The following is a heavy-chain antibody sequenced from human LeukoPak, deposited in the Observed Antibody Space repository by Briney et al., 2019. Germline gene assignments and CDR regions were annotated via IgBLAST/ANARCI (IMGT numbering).Heavy chain of an antibody. J-gene: IGHJ6*03. Sequence: GGSLRLSCAASGFTFSSYWMSWVRQAPGKGLEWVSSISSSSSYIYYADSVKGRFTISRDNAKNSLYLQMNSLRAEDTAVYYCAREAGSVRSLSSYMDVWGKGTTVTVSS. CDR2: ISSSSSYI. CDR3: AREAGSVRSLSSYMDV. V-gene: IGHV3-21*01. CDR1: GFTFSSYW. D-gene: IGHD2-15*01.